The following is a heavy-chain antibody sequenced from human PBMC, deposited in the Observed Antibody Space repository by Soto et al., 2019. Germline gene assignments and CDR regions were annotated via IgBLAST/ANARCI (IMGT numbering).Heavy chain of an antibody. D-gene: IGHD1-1*01. Sequence: EVQLVESGGGLVQPGGSLRLSCASSGFTFSSCSMNWVRQAPGKGLEWVSFIGGSGDTKYYADSVKGRFTISRDNAKNSLYRQKSSVRDEDTGVYYCAKELGRGNPGGYDAIDVWGQGTIVAVSS. V-gene: IGHV3-48*02. J-gene: IGHJ3*01. CDR2: IGGSGDTK. CDR1: GFTFSSCS. CDR3: AKELGRGNPGGYDAIDV.